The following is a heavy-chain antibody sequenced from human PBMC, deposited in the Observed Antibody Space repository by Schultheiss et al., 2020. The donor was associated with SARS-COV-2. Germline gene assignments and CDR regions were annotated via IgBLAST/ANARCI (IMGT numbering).Heavy chain of an antibody. CDR3: ARQKQLAWDC. D-gene: IGHD1-1*01. CDR1: GYSFIRYW. V-gene: IGHV5-51*01. CDR2: INPDDSDI. Sequence: GGSLRLSCKGSGYSFIRYWIGWVRQMPGKGLEWMGIINPDDSDIRYSPSFQGQVTISADKSNSTAYLQWSSLKASDTAMYYCARQKQLAWDCWGQGTLVTVSS. J-gene: IGHJ4*02.